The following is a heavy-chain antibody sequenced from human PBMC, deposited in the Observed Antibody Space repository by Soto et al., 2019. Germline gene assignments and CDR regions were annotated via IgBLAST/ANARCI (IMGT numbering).Heavy chain of an antibody. CDR2: IDPSDSYI. CDR1: GYSFASYW. CDR3: ARRGDRISLYKYGMDV. D-gene: IGHD2-15*01. Sequence: PGESLKISCRGSGYSFASYWISWVRQMPGKGLEWLGRIDPSDSYINYSPSFQGHVTISADKSISTAYLQWSSLKASDTAMYYCARRGDRISLYKYGMDVWGQGTTVTVS. J-gene: IGHJ6*02. V-gene: IGHV5-10-1*01.